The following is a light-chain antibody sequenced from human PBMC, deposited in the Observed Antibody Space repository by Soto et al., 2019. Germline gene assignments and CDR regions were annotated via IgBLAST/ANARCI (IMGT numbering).Light chain of an antibody. Sequence: EIVLTQSPGTLSLSPGQSATLSCRASQPVSYSYLAWYQQRPGQAPRLLIYGASRRPTGIPDRFSGTASGTLFTLTISRLEPEDFAVYYCHQFARSHFGPGTRVDIK. CDR2: GAS. J-gene: IGKJ3*01. CDR3: HQFARSH. CDR1: QPVSYSY. V-gene: IGKV3-20*01.